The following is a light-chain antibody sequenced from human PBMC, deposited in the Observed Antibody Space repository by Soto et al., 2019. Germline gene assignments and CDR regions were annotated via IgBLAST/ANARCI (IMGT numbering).Light chain of an antibody. CDR2: EVS. V-gene: IGLV2-8*01. Sequence: QSALTQPPSASGSPGQSVTISCTGNSNDVGHSSFISWYQQHPGKGPKLIIYEVSKRPSAVPDRFSGSKSGNTASLSVSGLQDEDETDYFCNAQADNGKHVFGTGTKLTVL. J-gene: IGLJ1*01. CDR3: NAQADNGKHV. CDR1: SNDVGHSSF.